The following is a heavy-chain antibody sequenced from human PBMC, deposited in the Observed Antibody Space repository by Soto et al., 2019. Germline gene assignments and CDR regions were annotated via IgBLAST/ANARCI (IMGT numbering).Heavy chain of an antibody. V-gene: IGHV4-34*01. D-gene: IGHD5-18*01. CDR3: ARFLGDTASHGAQDY. Sequence: SETLSLTCAVYGGSFSGYYWSWIRQPPGKGLEWIGEINHSGSTNYNPSLKSRVTISVDTSKNQFSLKLSSVTAADTAVYYCARFLGDTASHGAQDYWGQGTLVTVSS. CDR1: GGSFSGYY. J-gene: IGHJ4*02. CDR2: INHSGST.